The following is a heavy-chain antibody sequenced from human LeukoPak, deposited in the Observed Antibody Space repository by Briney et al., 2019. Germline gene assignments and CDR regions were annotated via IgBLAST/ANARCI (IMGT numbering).Heavy chain of an antibody. V-gene: IGHV1-3*01. J-gene: IGHJ4*02. CDR2: INAGNGNT. CDR1: GYTFTSYA. D-gene: IGHD5-12*01. Sequence: ASVKVSCKASGYTFTSYAMHWVRQAPGQRLEWMGWINAGNGNTKYSQKFQGRVTITRDTSVSTAYMELSSLRSEDTAVYYCARDHNIVAPFDYWGQGTLVIVSS. CDR3: ARDHNIVAPFDY.